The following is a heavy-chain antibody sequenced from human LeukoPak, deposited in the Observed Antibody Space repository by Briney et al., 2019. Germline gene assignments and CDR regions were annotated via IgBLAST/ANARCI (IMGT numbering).Heavy chain of an antibody. CDR1: GGSISSSSYY. V-gene: IGHV4-39*01. D-gene: IGHD3-16*01. Sequence: NPSETLSLTCTVSGGSISSSSYYWGWIRQPPGKGPEWIGSINYSGNTYYNPSLKSRVTISADTSKNQFSLKLSSVTATDTAVYYCARHNQGEWFDPWGQGTRVTVSS. J-gene: IGHJ5*02. CDR2: INYSGNT. CDR3: ARHNQGEWFDP.